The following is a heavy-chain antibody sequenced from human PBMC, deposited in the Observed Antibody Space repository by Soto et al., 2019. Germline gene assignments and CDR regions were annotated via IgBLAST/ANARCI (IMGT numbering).Heavy chain of an antibody. J-gene: IGHJ5*02. V-gene: IGHV1-8*01. D-gene: IGHD6-19*01. CDR1: GYTFTSYD. Sequence: ASVKVSCKASGYTFTSYDINWVRQATGQGLEWMGWMNPNSGNTGYAQKFQGRVTMTTNNSISTAYMELSSLRSEDTAVYYCARFGYSSGWYGPYWFDPWGQGTLVTVSS. CDR3: ARFGYSSGWYGPYWFDP. CDR2: MNPNSGNT.